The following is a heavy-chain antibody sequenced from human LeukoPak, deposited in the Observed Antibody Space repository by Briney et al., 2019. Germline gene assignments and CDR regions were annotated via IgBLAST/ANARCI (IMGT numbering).Heavy chain of an antibody. D-gene: IGHD2-2*01. CDR3: ARVRGRLSPLYQHNAFDI. Sequence: GASVKVSCKASGYTFTGYYMHWVRQAPGQGLEWMGWINPNSGGTDYAQKFQGRVTMTRDTSISTAYMELSRLRSDDTAVYYCARVRGRLSPLYQHNAFDIWGQGTMVTVSS. J-gene: IGHJ3*02. CDR2: INPNSGGT. CDR1: GYTFTGYY. V-gene: IGHV1-2*02.